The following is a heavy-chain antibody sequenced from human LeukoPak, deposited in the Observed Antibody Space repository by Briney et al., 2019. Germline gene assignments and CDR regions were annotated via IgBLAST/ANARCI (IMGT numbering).Heavy chain of an antibody. CDR3: AKDYDFWSGYCFDY. D-gene: IGHD3-3*01. Sequence: GGSLRLSCAASGFTFSSYAMSWVRQAPGKGLEWVSAISGSGGSTYYADSVKGRFTISRDNSENTLYLQMNSLRAEDTAVYYCAKDYDFWSGYCFDYWGQGTLVTVSS. J-gene: IGHJ4*02. CDR2: ISGSGGST. CDR1: GFTFSSYA. V-gene: IGHV3-23*01.